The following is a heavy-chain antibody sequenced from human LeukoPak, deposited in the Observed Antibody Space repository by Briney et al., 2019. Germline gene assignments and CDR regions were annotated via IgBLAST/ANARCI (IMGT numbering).Heavy chain of an antibody. CDR2: IKQDGSEK. D-gene: IGHD2-8*01. CDR1: GFTFSGYW. CDR3: ARRLLNYFDY. Sequence: GGSLRLSCAASGFTFSGYWMSWVRQAPGKGLEWVANIKQDGSEKYYVDSVKGRSTISRDNAKNSLSLQMNSLRVEDTAVYYCARRLLNYFDYWGQGTLVTVSS. V-gene: IGHV3-7*02. J-gene: IGHJ4*02.